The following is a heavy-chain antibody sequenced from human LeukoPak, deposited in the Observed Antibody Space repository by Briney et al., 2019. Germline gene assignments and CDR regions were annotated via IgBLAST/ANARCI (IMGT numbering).Heavy chain of an antibody. J-gene: IGHJ3*02. CDR3: AREADGFDI. V-gene: IGHV3-30*03. Sequence: GGSLRLSCAASGFTLSSYAMHWVRQAAGKGLEWVTVISTDGKDKKYADSVKGRFAISRDNSKNTLDLQMNSLRAEDTAVYYCAREADGFDIWGQGTMVTVSS. CDR2: ISTDGKDK. CDR1: GFTLSSYA.